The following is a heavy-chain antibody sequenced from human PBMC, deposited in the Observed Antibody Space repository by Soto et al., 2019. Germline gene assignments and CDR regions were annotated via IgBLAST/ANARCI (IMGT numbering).Heavy chain of an antibody. CDR3: AREDGDYVLSPLFDP. Sequence: QVQLVESGGGVVQPGRSLRLSCAASGFTFSSYAMHWVRQAPGKGLEWVAVISYDGSNKYYADSVKGRFTISRDNSKNMLYLQMNSLRAEDTAVYYCAREDGDYVLSPLFDPWGQGTLVTVSS. V-gene: IGHV3-30-3*01. CDR2: ISYDGSNK. CDR1: GFTFSSYA. D-gene: IGHD4-17*01. J-gene: IGHJ5*02.